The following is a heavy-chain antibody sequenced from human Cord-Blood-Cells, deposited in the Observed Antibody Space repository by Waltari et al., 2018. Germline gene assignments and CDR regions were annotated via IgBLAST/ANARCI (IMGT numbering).Heavy chain of an antibody. D-gene: IGHD7-27*01. Sequence: QVQLVQSGAEVKKPGASVKVSCKASGYTFTGYCMHWVRQAPGQGLEWMGWINPNSGGTNYAQKFQGWVTMTRDTSISTAYMELSRLRSDDTAVYYCARDCSELGGDAFDIWGQGTMVTVSS. CDR3: ARDCSELGGDAFDI. V-gene: IGHV1-2*04. CDR1: GYTFTGYC. CDR2: INPNSGGT. J-gene: IGHJ3*02.